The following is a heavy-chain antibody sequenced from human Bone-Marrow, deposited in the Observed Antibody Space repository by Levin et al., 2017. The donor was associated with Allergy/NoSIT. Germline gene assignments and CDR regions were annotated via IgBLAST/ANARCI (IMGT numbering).Heavy chain of an antibody. D-gene: IGHD4-17*01. Sequence: HAGGSLRLSCAASGFTFSNYGMTWVRQAPGKGLEWVATIRGNGDSAYYADSVKGRFTISRDNSKDILYLQMKSLRGEDTAIYYCAIVQITTSFEYWGQGTLVTVSS. J-gene: IGHJ4*02. CDR3: AIVQITTSFEY. CDR1: GFTFSNYG. CDR2: IRGNGDSA. V-gene: IGHV3-23*01.